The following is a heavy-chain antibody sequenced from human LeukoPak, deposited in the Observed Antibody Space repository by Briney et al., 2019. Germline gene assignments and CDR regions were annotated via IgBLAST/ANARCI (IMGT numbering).Heavy chain of an antibody. J-gene: IGHJ4*02. CDR2: ISYDGSYE. CDR1: GFTFSSYA. CDR3: TRGARKGDDYGGFFDY. Sequence: PGGSLRLSCAASGFTFSSYAMHWVRQAPGKGLEWVAVISYDGSYESYADSVKGRFTISRDKSKNTLYLQMNSLRAEDTAVYYCTRGARKGDDYGGFFDYWGQGTLVTVSS. D-gene: IGHD4-23*01. V-gene: IGHV3-30*04.